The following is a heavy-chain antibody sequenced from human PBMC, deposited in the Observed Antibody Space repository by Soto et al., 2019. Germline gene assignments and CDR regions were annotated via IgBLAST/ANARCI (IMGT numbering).Heavy chain of an antibody. CDR3: TKEYIVGTTWGSFES. V-gene: IGHV3-30*18. Sequence: VQLVESGGGVVQPGGSLRLSCAASGFIFSTYGMHWVRQVPVKGLEWVAHISYDGSNEHYADSVKGRFTVSRDNAKNTLSLQLTSLRSEDTAVYYCTKEYIVGTTWGSFESWGQGTLVTVSS. J-gene: IGHJ4*02. D-gene: IGHD1-26*01. CDR1: GFIFSTYG. CDR2: ISYDGSNE.